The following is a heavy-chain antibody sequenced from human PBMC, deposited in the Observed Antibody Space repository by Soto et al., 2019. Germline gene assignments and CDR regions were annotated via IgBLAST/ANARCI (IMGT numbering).Heavy chain of an antibody. CDR2: ISGSGGST. V-gene: IGHV3-23*01. D-gene: IGHD4-17*01. CDR1: GFTFSSYA. CDR3: AKDWDYGGNSGVGYYFDY. J-gene: IGHJ4*02. Sequence: EVQLLESGGGLVQPGGSLRLSCAASGFTFSSYAMSWVRQAPGKGLEWVSAISGSGGSTYYADSVKGRFTISRDNSKNTLYLQMNSLRAEDTAVYYCAKDWDYGGNSGVGYYFDYWSQGTLVTVSS.